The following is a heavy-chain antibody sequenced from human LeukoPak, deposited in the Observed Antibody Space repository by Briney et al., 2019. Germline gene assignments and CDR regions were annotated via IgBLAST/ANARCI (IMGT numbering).Heavy chain of an antibody. Sequence: SETLSLTCSVSGGSISSSTYYWAWIRQPPGKGLEWIGEINHSGSTNYNPSLKSRVTIAVDTSKNQFSLKLSSVTAADTAVYYCAREVGLARRRPTNWFDPWGQGTLVTVSS. D-gene: IGHD3/OR15-3a*01. J-gene: IGHJ5*02. CDR1: GGSISSSTYY. CDR3: AREVGLARRRPTNWFDP. CDR2: INHSGST. V-gene: IGHV4-39*07.